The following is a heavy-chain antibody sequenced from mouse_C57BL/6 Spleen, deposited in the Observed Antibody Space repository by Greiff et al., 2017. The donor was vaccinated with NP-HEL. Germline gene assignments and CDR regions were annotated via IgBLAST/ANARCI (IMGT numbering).Heavy chain of an antibody. D-gene: IGHD1-1*01. CDR2: IWSGGST. Sequence: QVQLQQSGPGLVQPSQSLSITCTVSGFSLTSYGVHWVRQPPGKGLEWLGVIWSGGSTDYNAAFISRLSISKDNSKSQVFFKMNSLQADDTAIYYRGKNEGYYGPFAYWGQGTLVTVSA. CDR1: GFSLTSYG. CDR3: GKNEGYYGPFAY. V-gene: IGHV2-4*01. J-gene: IGHJ3*01.